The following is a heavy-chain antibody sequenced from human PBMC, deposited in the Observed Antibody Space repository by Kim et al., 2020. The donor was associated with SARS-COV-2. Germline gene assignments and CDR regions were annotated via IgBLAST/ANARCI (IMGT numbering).Heavy chain of an antibody. CDR3: AKERIAVAGTRCDY. V-gene: IGHV3-23*01. J-gene: IGHJ4*02. CDR1: GFTFSGYG. CDR2: IRGGGGST. D-gene: IGHD6-19*01. Sequence: GGSLRLSCAASGFTFSGYGMNWVRQAPGKGLEWVSPIRGGGGSTYYADSVKGRFTISRDNSKNTLYLKMNSLRAEDTAVYYCAKERIAVAGTRCDYWDQGTLVTVSS.